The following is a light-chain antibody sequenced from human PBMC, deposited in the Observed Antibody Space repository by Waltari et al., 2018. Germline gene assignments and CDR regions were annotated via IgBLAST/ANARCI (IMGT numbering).Light chain of an antibody. Sequence: SSELTQDPAVSVAMGQTVRHTCQGNSLRGSYASWYQQRPGQAPILVIYGKNSRPSGVPDRFSGSSSDNTASLTSTGAQAEDEATYYCHSRDASGVGGSFGGGTKLTVL. J-gene: IGLJ2*01. CDR1: SLRGSY. CDR2: GKN. CDR3: HSRDASGVGGS. V-gene: IGLV3-19*01.